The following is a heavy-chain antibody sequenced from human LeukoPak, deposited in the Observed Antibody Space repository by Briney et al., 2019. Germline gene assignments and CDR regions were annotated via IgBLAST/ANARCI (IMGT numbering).Heavy chain of an antibody. J-gene: IGHJ4*02. CDR3: VLRDMWEPTFGY. V-gene: IGHV3-48*03. Sequence: GGSLRLSCAASGFTFSSYEMNWVRQAPGKGLEWVSYISSSGSTIYYADSVKGRFTISRDNAKNSLYPQMNSLRAEDTAAYYCVLRDMWEPTFGYWGQGTLVTVSS. D-gene: IGHD1-26*01. CDR2: ISSSGSTI. CDR1: GFTFSSYE.